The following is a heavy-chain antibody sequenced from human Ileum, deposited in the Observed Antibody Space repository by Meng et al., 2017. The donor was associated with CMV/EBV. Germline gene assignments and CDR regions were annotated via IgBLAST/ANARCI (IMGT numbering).Heavy chain of an antibody. CDR2: IHISGAT. J-gene: IGHJ4*02. V-gene: IGHV4-61*02. D-gene: IGHD1-1*01. Sequence: VQLRESGPGRVEPSETPSLTCTVSGGSIGSGDYYWSWIRQPAGKGLEWIGRIHISGATNYNPSLKSRVTMSVDTSKNQFSLKVRSVTAADTAVYYCAREMSRTGFFDYWGQGNLVTVSS. CDR3: AREMSRTGFFDY. CDR1: GGSIGSGDYY.